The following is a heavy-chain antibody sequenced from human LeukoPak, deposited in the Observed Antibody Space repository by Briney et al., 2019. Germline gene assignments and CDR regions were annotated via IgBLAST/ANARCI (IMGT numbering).Heavy chain of an antibody. V-gene: IGHV4-34*01. Sequence: ASETLSLTCAVYGGSFSDYYWSWIRQPPGKGLEWIGEINHSGSVEYNPSLKSRVTISVDTSKNQLSLNLTSVTAADTAVYYCARGRGLTYYFDSSGYYYNYWGQGTLVTVSS. CDR3: ARGRGLTYYFDSSGYYYNY. CDR1: GGSFSDYY. CDR2: INHSGSV. D-gene: IGHD3-22*01. J-gene: IGHJ4*02.